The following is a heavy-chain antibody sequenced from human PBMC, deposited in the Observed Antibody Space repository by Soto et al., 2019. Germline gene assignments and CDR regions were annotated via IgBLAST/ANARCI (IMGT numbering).Heavy chain of an antibody. J-gene: IGHJ6*02. V-gene: IGHV1-69*02. CDR2: IIPILGIA. CDR1: GGTFSSYT. CDR3: ARAMGSGSYSYYGMDV. Sequence: QVQLVQSGAEVKKPGSSVKVSCKASGGTFSSYTISWVRQAPGQGLEWMGRIIPILGIANYAQKFQGRVTITADKSTSTASMERSSLRSEDTAVYYCARAMGSGSYSYYGMDVWGQGTTVTVSS. D-gene: IGHD1-26*01.